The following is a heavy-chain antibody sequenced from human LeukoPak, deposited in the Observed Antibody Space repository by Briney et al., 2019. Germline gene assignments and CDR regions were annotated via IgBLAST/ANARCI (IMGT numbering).Heavy chain of an antibody. Sequence: ASVKVSCKASGYMFTGYYMHWVRQAPGQGLEWMGWINPNSGGTNYAQKFQGRVTMTRYTSISTAYMDLSRLRSDDTAVYYCASVEAVTRTTVYYMDVWGKGTTVTVSS. CDR2: INPNSGGT. V-gene: IGHV1-2*02. CDR3: ASVEAVTRTTVYYMDV. J-gene: IGHJ6*03. D-gene: IGHD6-19*01. CDR1: GYMFTGYY.